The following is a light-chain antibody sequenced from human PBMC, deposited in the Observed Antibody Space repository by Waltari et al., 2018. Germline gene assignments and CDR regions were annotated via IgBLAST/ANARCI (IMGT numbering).Light chain of an antibody. CDR2: AAS. J-gene: IGKJ1*01. V-gene: IGKV1-6*01. CDR3: LQDNHYPWT. Sequence: AIQMTQSPSSLSASVGDRVTISCRASQGISNDLGWYQQKPGRAPKLLIFAASSLQSDVPSRFSGSGAGTDFTLTISSLQPEDFATYYCLQDNHYPWTFGQGTKVEIK. CDR1: QGISND.